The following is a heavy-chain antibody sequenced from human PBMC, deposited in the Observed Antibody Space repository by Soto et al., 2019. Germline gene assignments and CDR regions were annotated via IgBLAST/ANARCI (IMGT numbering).Heavy chain of an antibody. CDR1: GYSFTNYY. CDR3: TLGGAIVVVTALFDF. CDR2: INAGGGYT. V-gene: IGHV1-46*03. Sequence: ASVKVSCKASGYSFTNYYMHWVRQAPGQGLEWMGTINAGGGYTTYAQRFQGRVTMTRDTSTSTVSMELSSLRYEDTALYYCTLGGAIVVVTALFDFWGQGSLVTGSS. D-gene: IGHD2-21*02. J-gene: IGHJ5*01.